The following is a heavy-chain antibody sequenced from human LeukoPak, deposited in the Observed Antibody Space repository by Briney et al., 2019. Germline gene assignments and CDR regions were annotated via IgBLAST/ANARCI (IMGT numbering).Heavy chain of an antibody. CDR1: GGTLSSYA. V-gene: IGHV1-69*04. J-gene: IGHJ4*02. Sequence: SVKLSCKASGGTLSSYAISWVRQAPGQGLEWMGRIIPILGVANYAQKFQGRVTITADKSTSTAYKELSSLRSEDTAVYYCARDWAGGSCRCYYWGQGTLVTVSS. CDR2: IIPILGVA. D-gene: IGHD2-15*01. CDR3: ARDWAGGSCRCYY.